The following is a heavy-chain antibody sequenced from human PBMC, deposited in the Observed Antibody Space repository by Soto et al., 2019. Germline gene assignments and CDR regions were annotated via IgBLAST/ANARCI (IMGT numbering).Heavy chain of an antibody. D-gene: IGHD2-15*01. J-gene: IGHJ3*02. Sequence: EVQLLESGGGLVQPGGSLRLSCAASGFTFGNYAMIWVRQAPGKGLEWVSTISGGGDGTYYADSERGRFTISRENSRNTLYLQMNSLRAEDTAVYYCAKKGLCSLATYCSTGDCHYAFDIWGQGTMVTVSS. CDR1: GFTFGNYA. V-gene: IGHV3-23*01. CDR2: ISGGGDGT. CDR3: AKKGLCSLATYCSTGDCHYAFDI.